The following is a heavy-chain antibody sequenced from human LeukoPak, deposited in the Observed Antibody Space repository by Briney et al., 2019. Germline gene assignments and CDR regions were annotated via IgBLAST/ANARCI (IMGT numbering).Heavy chain of an antibody. J-gene: IGHJ4*02. CDR1: GGSYSIYY. V-gene: IGHV4-4*07. D-gene: IGHD4-17*01. CDR3: ARGPTTVTRAFDY. CDR2: IYTSGST. Sequence: SETLSLTCTVSGGSYSIYYWSWIRQPAGKGLEWIGRIYTSGSTNYNPSLKSRVTMSVDTSKNQFSLKLSSVTAADTAVYYCARGPTTVTRAFDYWGQGTLVTVSS.